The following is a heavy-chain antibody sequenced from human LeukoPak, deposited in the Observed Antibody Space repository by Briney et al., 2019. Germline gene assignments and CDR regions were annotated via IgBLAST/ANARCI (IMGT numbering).Heavy chain of an antibody. CDR1: GFTFSSYA. CDR3: AKGRSGGSCFDY. J-gene: IGHJ4*02. V-gene: IGHV3-23*01. D-gene: IGHD2-15*01. Sequence: GGSLRLSCAASGFTFSSYAMSWVRQAPGKGLEWVSAISGSGGSTYYADSVKGRFTISRDNSKNTLYLLMNSLRAEDTAVYYCAKGRSGGSCFDYWGQGTLVTVSS. CDR2: ISGSGGST.